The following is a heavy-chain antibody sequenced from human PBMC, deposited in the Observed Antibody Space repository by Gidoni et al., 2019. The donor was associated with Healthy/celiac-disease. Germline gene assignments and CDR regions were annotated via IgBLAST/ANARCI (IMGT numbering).Heavy chain of an antibody. V-gene: IGHV1-8*01. CDR1: GYTFTSYD. CDR2: MNPNSGNT. CDR3: ARGRRAQTYYDILTGSRARPNWFDP. J-gene: IGHJ5*02. D-gene: IGHD3-9*01. Sequence: QVQLVQSGAEVKKPGASVKVSCKASGYTFTSYDINWVRQATGQGLEWMGWMNPNSGNTGYAQKFQGRVTMTRNTSISTAYMELSSLRSEDTAVYYCARGRRAQTYYDILTGSRARPNWFDPWGQGTLVTVSS.